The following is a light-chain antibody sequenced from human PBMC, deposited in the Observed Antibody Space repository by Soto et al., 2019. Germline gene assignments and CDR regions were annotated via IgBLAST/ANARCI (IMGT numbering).Light chain of an antibody. CDR3: QQFNNYPH. J-gene: IGKJ4*01. V-gene: IGKV1D-13*01. CDR1: QGISSA. Sequence: AIQLTQSPSSLSASVGDRVTITCRASQGISSALAWYQQKPGEAPKLLIYDASSLESGVPSRFSGSGSGTDFTLTISSLQPEDFATYYCQQFNNYPHFGGGTKVDIK. CDR2: DAS.